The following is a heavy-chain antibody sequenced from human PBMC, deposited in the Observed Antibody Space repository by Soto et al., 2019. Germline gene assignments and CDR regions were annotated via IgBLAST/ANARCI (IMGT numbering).Heavy chain of an antibody. CDR1: GFTFCNYG. CDR3: AKEGPITNWYFDY. D-gene: IGHD1-1*01. V-gene: IGHV3-30*18. CDR2: ISFDGNVA. J-gene: IGHJ4*02. Sequence: QVQLVESEEGGVQPGGSLGLSCTASGFTFCNYGMHWVGQAPGKGLEWVTVISFDGNVAYYADSVKGRFTSSRDNSKNTLYLQMNSLRTEDTAVYYCAKEGPITNWYFDYWGQGTLVTVSS.